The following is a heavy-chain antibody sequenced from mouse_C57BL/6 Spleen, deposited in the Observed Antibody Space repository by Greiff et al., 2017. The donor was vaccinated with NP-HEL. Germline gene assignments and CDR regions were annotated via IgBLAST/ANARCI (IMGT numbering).Heavy chain of an antibody. CDR3: ARGGGYYDYDWYFDV. CDR2: ISNGGGST. D-gene: IGHD2-4*01. J-gene: IGHJ1*03. CDR1: GFTFSDYY. V-gene: IGHV5-12*01. Sequence: DVHLVESGGGLVQPGGSLKLSCAASGFTFSDYYMYWVRQTPEKRLEWVAYISNGGGSTYYPDTVKGRFTISRDNAKNTLYLQMSRLKSEDTAMYYCARGGGYYDYDWYFDVWGTGTTVTVSS.